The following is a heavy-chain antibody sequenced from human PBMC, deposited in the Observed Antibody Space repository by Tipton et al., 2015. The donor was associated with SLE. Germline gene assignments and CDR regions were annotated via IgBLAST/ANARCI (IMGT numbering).Heavy chain of an antibody. D-gene: IGHD6-13*01. CDR2: IYYSGST. V-gene: IGHV4-31*03. Sequence: TLSLTCTVSGGSISSGGYYWSWIRQHPGKGLEWIGYIYYSGSTYYNPPLKSRVTISVDTSKNQFSLKLSSVTAADTAVYYCARIIAAASYYFDYWGQGTLVTVSS. CDR1: GGSISSGGYY. J-gene: IGHJ4*02. CDR3: ARIIAAASYYFDY.